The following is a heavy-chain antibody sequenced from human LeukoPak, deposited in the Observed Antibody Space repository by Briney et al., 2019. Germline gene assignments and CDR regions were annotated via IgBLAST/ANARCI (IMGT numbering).Heavy chain of an antibody. CDR2: INTHNGNT. V-gene: IGHV1-18*01. J-gene: IGHJ4*02. CDR3: ARDTPQHLKRYDY. Sequence: ASVKVSCKASGYNFDKFGIAWVRRAPGQGLEWMGWINTHNGNTKYAQQYQGRVTMTTDTSTSTVYMELRSLRSDDTAVYFCARDTPQHLKRYDYWGQGTQVTVSS. D-gene: IGHD6-13*01. CDR1: GYNFDKFG.